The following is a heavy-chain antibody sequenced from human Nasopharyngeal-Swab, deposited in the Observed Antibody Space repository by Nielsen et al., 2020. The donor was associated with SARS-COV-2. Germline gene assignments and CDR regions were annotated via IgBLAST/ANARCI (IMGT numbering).Heavy chain of an antibody. D-gene: IGHD6-13*01. CDR2: LYYSGST. Sequence: WIRQPPGKGLEWIGYLYYSGSTNYNPSLKSRVTISVDTSMNQFSLKLSSVTAADTAVYYCARPRGPYSIYSSSWYVYYFDYWGQGTLVTVSS. J-gene: IGHJ4*02. V-gene: IGHV4-59*08. CDR3: ARPRGPYSIYSSSWYVYYFDY.